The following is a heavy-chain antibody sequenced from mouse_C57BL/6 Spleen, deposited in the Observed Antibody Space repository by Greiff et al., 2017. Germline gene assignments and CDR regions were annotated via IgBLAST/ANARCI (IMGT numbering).Heavy chain of an antibody. CDR2: ISGGGGNN. CDR1: GFTFSSYT. CDR3: ARQNGYDVGAMDY. J-gene: IGHJ4*01. V-gene: IGHV5-9*01. Sequence: DVMLVESGGGLVKPGGSLKLSCAASGFTFSSYTMSWVRQTPEKRLEWVATISGGGGNNYYPDSVKGRFNISRDNAKNTLYLQMSSLRSEDTALYYCARQNGYDVGAMDYWDQGTSVTVSS. D-gene: IGHD2-2*01.